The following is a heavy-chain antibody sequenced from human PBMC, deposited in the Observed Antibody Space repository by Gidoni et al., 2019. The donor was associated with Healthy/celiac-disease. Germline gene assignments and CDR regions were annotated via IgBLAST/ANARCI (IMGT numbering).Heavy chain of an antibody. CDR2: ISWNSGSI. D-gene: IGHD5-12*01. Sequence: EVKLVESGGGLVQPGRSLRLSCAAFGFTVDHYAMPWVRQAPGKGLEWVSGISWNSGSIGYADSVKGRFTISRDNAKNSLYLQMNRLRAEDTALYYCAKGLYSGYDSDAFDIWGQGTMVTVSS. CDR1: GFTVDHYA. J-gene: IGHJ3*02. V-gene: IGHV3-9*01. CDR3: AKGLYSGYDSDAFDI.